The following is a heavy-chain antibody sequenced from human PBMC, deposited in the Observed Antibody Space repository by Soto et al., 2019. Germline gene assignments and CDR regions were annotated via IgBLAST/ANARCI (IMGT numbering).Heavy chain of an antibody. CDR3: AHRRPYSNSPEYFFDY. D-gene: IGHD6-6*01. CDR1: GFSLSTSGVD. Sequence: QITLKESGPTLVKPTQTLTLTCTFSGFSLSTSGVDVGWIRQPPGKALEWLALIYWDDDKRYSPALKIRLTITKDTSKNPVVLTMTNMDPLDTATYYCAHRRPYSNSPEYFFDYWGQGTLVTVSS. V-gene: IGHV2-5*02. CDR2: IYWDDDK. J-gene: IGHJ4*02.